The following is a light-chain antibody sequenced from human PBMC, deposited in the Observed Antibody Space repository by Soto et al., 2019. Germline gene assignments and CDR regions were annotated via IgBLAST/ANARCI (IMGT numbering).Light chain of an antibody. CDR2: GAP. CDR1: QSVSSN. Sequence: EIVMTQSPATLSLSLGERATLSCRASQSVSSNLAWYQQKPGQVPRLLIYGAPTRATGIPARFSGSGSGTEFTLTISSLQSEDFALYYCQHYNNWPQFTFGPGTKVDIK. CDR3: QHYNNWPQFT. J-gene: IGKJ3*01. V-gene: IGKV3-15*01.